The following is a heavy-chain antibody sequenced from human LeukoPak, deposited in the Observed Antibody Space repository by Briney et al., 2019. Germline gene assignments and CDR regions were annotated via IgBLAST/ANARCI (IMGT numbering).Heavy chain of an antibody. CDR3: ARVGAVAGAFDI. CDR1: GFTLSNYW. D-gene: IGHD6-19*01. V-gene: IGHV3-74*01. Sequence: GGSLRLSCAASGFTLSNYWMHWVRQGPGKGLVWVSRIKTDGSITSYADSVKGRFTISRDNAKNTLYLQMNSLRAEDTAVYYCARVGAVAGAFDIWGQGTMVTVSS. J-gene: IGHJ3*02. CDR2: IKTDGSIT.